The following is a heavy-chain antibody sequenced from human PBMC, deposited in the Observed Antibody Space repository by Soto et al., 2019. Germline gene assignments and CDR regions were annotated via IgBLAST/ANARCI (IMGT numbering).Heavy chain of an antibody. CDR3: ARSYSSSWIYYYYGMDV. J-gene: IGHJ6*02. D-gene: IGHD6-13*01. CDR1: GGSFSGYY. CDR2: INHSGST. V-gene: IGHV4-34*01. Sequence: SETLSLTCAVYGGSFSGYYWSWIRQPPVKGLEWIGEINHSGSTNYNPSLKSRVTISVDTSKNQFSLKLSSVTAADTAVYYCARSYSSSWIYYYYGMDVWGQGTTVTVSS.